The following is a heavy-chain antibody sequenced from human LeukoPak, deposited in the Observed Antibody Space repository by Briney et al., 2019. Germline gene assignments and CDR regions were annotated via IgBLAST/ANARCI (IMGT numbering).Heavy chain of an antibody. CDR2: ISGSGGST. CDR1: GFTFSSYA. J-gene: IGHJ4*02. CDR3: ARQGEVGATYYFDY. D-gene: IGHD1-26*01. Sequence: PGGSLRFSCAASGFTFSSYAMSWVRQAPGKGREWVSAISGSGGSTYYADSVKGRFTISRDNAKNSLYLQMNSLRAEDTAVYYCARQGEVGATYYFDYWGQGTLVTVSS. V-gene: IGHV3-23*01.